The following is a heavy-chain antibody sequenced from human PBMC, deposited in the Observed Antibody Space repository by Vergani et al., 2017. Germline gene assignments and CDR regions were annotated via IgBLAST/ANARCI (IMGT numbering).Heavy chain of an antibody. CDR1: GFTFSSYA. J-gene: IGHJ5*02. V-gene: IGHV3-64D*06. CDR3: VKAWELWFGAGWFDL. D-gene: IGHD3-10*01. Sequence: EVQLVESGGGLVQPGGSLRLSCSASGFTFSSYAMHWVRQAPGKGLEYVSAISSNGGSTYYADSVKGRFTISRDNSKNTLYLQMSSLRAEDTAVYYCVKAWELWFGAGWFDLWGQGTLVTVSS. CDR2: ISSNGGST.